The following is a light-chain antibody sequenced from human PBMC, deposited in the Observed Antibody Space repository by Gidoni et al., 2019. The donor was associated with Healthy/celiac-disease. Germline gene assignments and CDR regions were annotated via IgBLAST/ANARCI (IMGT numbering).Light chain of an antibody. V-gene: IGKV1-8*01. J-gene: IGKJ1*01. CDR2: AAS. CDR1: QGISSY. CDR3: QQYYSYPPGT. Sequence: AIRMTQSPSSFSASTGDRVTITCRASQGISSYLAWYQQKPGKAPKLLIYAASTLQSGVPSRFICSGSGTDFTLTISCLQSEDFATYYCQQYYSYPPGTFGQGTKVEIK.